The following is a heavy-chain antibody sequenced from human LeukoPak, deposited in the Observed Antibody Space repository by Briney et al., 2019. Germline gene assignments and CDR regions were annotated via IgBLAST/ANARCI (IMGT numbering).Heavy chain of an antibody. Sequence: GESLKISCKGFGYRLSSYWIGWVRQMPGKGLEWMGIIYPDDSDTRYSPSFQGRVTISVDKSKSTAYLQWSSLKTSDTAIYYCARPGYGDYVGAFDIWGQGTMVTVSS. D-gene: IGHD4-17*01. CDR2: IYPDDSDT. CDR3: ARPGYGDYVGAFDI. CDR1: GYRLSSYW. V-gene: IGHV5-51*01. J-gene: IGHJ3*02.